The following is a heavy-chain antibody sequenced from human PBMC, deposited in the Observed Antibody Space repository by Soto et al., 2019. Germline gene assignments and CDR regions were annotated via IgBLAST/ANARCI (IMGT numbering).Heavy chain of an antibody. D-gene: IGHD6-6*01. CDR3: ARGAARGRGYYYYYMDV. Sequence: SETLSLTCAVYGGSFSGYYWSWIRQPPGKGLEWIGEINHSGSTNYNPSLKSRVTISVDTSKNQFSLKLSSVTAADTAVYYCARGAARGRGYYYYYMDVWGKGTTVTVSS. J-gene: IGHJ6*03. V-gene: IGHV4-34*01. CDR2: INHSGST. CDR1: GGSFSGYY.